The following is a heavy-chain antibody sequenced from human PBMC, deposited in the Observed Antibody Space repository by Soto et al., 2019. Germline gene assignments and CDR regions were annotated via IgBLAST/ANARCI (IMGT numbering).Heavy chain of an antibody. V-gene: IGHV3-9*01. CDR2: ISWNSGSI. CDR3: AKDWDYDSSGDFDY. D-gene: IGHD3-22*01. Sequence: EVQLVESGGGLVQPGRSLRLSCAASGFTFDDYAMHWVRQAPGKGLEWVSGISWNSGSIGYADSVKGRFTISRDNAKSSLYLQMNSLRAEDTALYYCAKDWDYDSSGDFDYWGQGTLVTVSS. J-gene: IGHJ4*02. CDR1: GFTFDDYA.